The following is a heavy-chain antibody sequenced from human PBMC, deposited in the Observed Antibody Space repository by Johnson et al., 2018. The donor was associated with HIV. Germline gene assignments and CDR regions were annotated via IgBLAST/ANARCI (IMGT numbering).Heavy chain of an antibody. Sequence: VQLVESGGGVVRPGGSLRISCVASGFKFYEYDVSWVRQAPGKGLEWVANIKQDGSEKYYVASVKGRCTISRDNSKNTLYLQMNSLRAEDTALYYCARDSLVGGPPQVDAFDIWGQGTMVTVSS. CDR3: ARDSLVGGPPQVDAFDI. V-gene: IGHV3-7*01. CDR2: IKQDGSEK. J-gene: IGHJ3*02. CDR1: GFKFYEYD. D-gene: IGHD3-10*01.